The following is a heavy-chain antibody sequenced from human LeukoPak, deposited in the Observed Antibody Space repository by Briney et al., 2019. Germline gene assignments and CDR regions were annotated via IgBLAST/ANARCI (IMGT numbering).Heavy chain of an antibody. Sequence: SETLSLTCTVSGGSISSGGYYWGWIRQRPGKGLEWIGYIYYSGSTYYNPSLQSRVTMSVDTPKNQFSLKLSSVTAADTAVYYCARDSMAIGIVGATTPSGNWFDPWGQGTLVTVSS. CDR3: ARDSMAIGIVGATTPSGNWFDP. V-gene: IGHV4-31*03. D-gene: IGHD1-26*01. CDR2: IYYSGST. J-gene: IGHJ5*02. CDR1: GGSISSGGYY.